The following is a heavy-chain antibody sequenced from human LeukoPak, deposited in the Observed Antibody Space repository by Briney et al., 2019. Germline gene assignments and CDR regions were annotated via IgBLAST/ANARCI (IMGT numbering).Heavy chain of an antibody. CDR3: ARMNNDNGDY. J-gene: IGHJ4*02. CDR1: GGSISSGDYY. V-gene: IGHV4-30-4*01. CDR2: IYYSGGT. Sequence: SETLSLTCTVSGGSISSGDYYWSWIRQPPGKGLEWIGYIYYSGGTYYNPSLKSRVTISVDTSKNQFSLKLSSVTAAGTAVYYCARMNNDNGDYWGQGTLVTVSS. D-gene: IGHD1-1*01.